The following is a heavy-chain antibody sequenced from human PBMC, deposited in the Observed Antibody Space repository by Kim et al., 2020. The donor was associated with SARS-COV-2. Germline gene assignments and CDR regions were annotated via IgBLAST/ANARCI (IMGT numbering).Heavy chain of an antibody. CDR1: GDSVSSNSVT. V-gene: IGHV6-1*01. Sequence: SQTLSLTCAISGDSVSSNSVTWNWIRQSPSRGLEWLGKTYYRSKWYSEYASSVKSRIAINSDTSKNQFSLQLNSMTPEDTAVYYCARTSLAGRIDCWGQGTLVTVSP. CDR2: TYYRSKWYS. CDR3: ARTSLAGRIDC. D-gene: IGHD1-1*01. J-gene: IGHJ4*02.